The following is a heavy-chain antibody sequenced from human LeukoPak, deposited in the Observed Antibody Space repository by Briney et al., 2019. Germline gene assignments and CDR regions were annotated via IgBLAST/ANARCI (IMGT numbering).Heavy chain of an antibody. CDR1: GGTFSSYA. J-gene: IGHJ4*02. V-gene: IGHV1-69*05. CDR3: ATGTTGIDIDY. CDR2: IIPILGTA. Sequence: SVKVSCKASGGTFSSYAISWVRQAPGQGLEWMGGIIPILGTANYAQKFQGRVTITTDESTSTAYMELSSLRSEDTAVYYCATGTTGIDIDYWGQGTLVTVSS. D-gene: IGHD1-7*01.